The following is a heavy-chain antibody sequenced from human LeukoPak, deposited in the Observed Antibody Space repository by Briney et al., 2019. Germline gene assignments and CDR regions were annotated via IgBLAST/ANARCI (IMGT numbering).Heavy chain of an antibody. Sequence: PSETLSLTCAVYGGSFSGYYWSWIRQPPGKGLEWIGEINHSGSTNYNPSLKSRVTISVDTSKNQFSLKLSSVTAADTAVYYCVRGKQLLSGEFDYWGQGTLVTVSS. V-gene: IGHV4-34*01. CDR3: VRGKQLLSGEFDY. D-gene: IGHD2-2*01. CDR2: INHSGST. CDR1: GGSFSGYY. J-gene: IGHJ4*02.